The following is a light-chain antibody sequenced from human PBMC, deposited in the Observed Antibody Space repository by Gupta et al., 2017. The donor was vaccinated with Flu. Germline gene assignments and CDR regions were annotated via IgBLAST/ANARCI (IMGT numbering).Light chain of an antibody. J-gene: IGLJ3*02. V-gene: IGLV7-43*01. CDR3: LLYDEGAWV. Sequence: QTVVPQEPSLTVSPGGTVTLTCASSTGAVASDDSLSWFQQKPEQAPKSLIFSTTHKHSWTPARFSGSVLGGKAALTLSKVQPEEEADYYCLLYDEGAWVFGGGTKRTVL. CDR2: STT. CDR1: TGAVASDDS.